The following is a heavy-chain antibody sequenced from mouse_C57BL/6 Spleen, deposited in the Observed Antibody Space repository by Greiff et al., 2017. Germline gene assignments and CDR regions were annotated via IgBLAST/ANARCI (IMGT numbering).Heavy chain of an antibody. Sequence: EVKLVESEGGLVQPGSSMKLSCTASGFTFSDYYMAWVRQVPEKGLEWVANINYDGSSTYYLDSLKSRFIISRDNAKNILYLQMSSLKSEDTATYYCARDRGDVGYFDVWGTGTTVTVSS. D-gene: IGHD3-3*01. CDR1: GFTFSDYY. V-gene: IGHV5-16*01. CDR2: INYDGSST. J-gene: IGHJ1*03. CDR3: ARDRGDVGYFDV.